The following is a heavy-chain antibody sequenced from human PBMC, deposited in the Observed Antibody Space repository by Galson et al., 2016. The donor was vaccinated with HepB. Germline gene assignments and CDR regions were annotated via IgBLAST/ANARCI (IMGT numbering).Heavy chain of an antibody. J-gene: IGHJ5*02. Sequence: SVKVSCKASGYTFTNFGMIWVRQAPGQGLEWMGWIGVYNGDRNYAKKFQGRIIITTDTSTTTASLEVRRLRPDDTAVYFCARTSRYRSDLLTGDHWGQGTLVTVSS. D-gene: IGHD3-9*01. V-gene: IGHV1-18*01. CDR1: GYTFTNFG. CDR3: ARTSRYRSDLLTGDH. CDR2: IGVYNGDR.